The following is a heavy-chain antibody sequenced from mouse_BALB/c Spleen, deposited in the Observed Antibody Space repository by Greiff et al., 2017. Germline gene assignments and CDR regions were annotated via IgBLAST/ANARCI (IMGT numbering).Heavy chain of an antibody. CDR3: ARVYYAMDY. CDR2: ISSGSSTI. J-gene: IGHJ4*01. V-gene: IGHV5-17*02. CDR1: GFTFSSFG. Sequence: EVKLVESGGGLVQPGGSRKLSCAASGFTFSSFGMHWVRQAPEKGLEWVAYISSGSSTIYYADTVKGRFTISRDNPKNTLFLQMTSLRSEDTAMYYCARVYYAMDYWGQGTSVTVSS.